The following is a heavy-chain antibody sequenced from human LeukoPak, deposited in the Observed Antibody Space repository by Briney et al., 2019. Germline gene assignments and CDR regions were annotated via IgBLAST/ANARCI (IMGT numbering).Heavy chain of an antibody. CDR2: IYGSETT. J-gene: IGHJ4*02. V-gene: IGHV4-59*11. CDR1: GDSMSNHF. CDR3: ASRPGGSTWYGVFDY. D-gene: IGHD6-13*01. Sequence: PSETLSLTCTVSGDSMSNHFWSWIRQPPGKGLEWIRYIYGSETTNYNPSLKSRVTMSVDTSENQFSLKLSSVTAADTALYYCASRPGGSTWYGVFDYWSRGTLVTVSS.